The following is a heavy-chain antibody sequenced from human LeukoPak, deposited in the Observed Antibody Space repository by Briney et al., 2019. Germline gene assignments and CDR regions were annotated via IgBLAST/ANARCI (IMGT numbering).Heavy chain of an antibody. CDR3: ARDLPKLELLVWSDY. V-gene: IGHV3-21*01. CDR2: ISSSSSYI. J-gene: IGHJ4*02. CDR1: GFTFSSYS. Sequence: GGSLRLSCAASGFTFSSYSMNWVRQAPGKGLEWVSSISSSSSYIYYADSVKGRFTISRDNAKNSLYLQMNGLRAEDTAVYYCARDLPKLELLVWSDYWGQGTLVTVSS. D-gene: IGHD1-7*01.